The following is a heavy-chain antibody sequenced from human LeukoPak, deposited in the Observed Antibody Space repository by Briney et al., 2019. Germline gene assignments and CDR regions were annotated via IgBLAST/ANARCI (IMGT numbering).Heavy chain of an antibody. D-gene: IGHD6-13*01. CDR3: GRVHRGSSWYIDQ. CDR1: GFTFSSHG. J-gene: IGHJ4*02. CDR2: ISNDGSNK. V-gene: IGHV3-30*04. Sequence: GGSLRLSCVACGFTFSSHGMHWDRQAPGKGLEWVAIISNDGSNKYYADSVKGRFTISRDNSENMLYLQMDSLRAEDTAVYYCGRVHRGSSWYIDQWGQGAQITVSS.